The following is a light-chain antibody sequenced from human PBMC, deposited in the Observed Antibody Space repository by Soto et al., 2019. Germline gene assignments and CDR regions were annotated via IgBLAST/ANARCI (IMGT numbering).Light chain of an antibody. V-gene: IGLV2-14*01. J-gene: IGLJ1*01. Sequence: QSALTQPASVSGSPGQSITISCTGTSSDVGACNCVSWYQQHPGKAPKLMIYEVNNRPSGVSNRFSGSKSGNTASLTISGLQAEDEADYYCSSYASSSTRIFGTGTKVTVL. CDR3: SSYASSSTRI. CDR2: EVN. CDR1: SSDVGACNC.